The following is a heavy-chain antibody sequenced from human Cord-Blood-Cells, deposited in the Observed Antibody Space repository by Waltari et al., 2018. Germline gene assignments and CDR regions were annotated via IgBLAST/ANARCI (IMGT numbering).Heavy chain of an antibody. V-gene: IGHV3-74*01. Sequence: EVQLVESGGGLVQPGGSLRLSCAASGFTFSSYWMHWVRQAPGKGLVWVSRIKREGGSTSYADSVKGRFTISRDNAKNTLYLQMNSLRAEDTAVYYCAREEVVTMVRGVKTSGVDYWGQGTLVTVSS. J-gene: IGHJ4*02. CDR1: GFTFSSYW. CDR3: AREEVVTMVRGVKTSGVDY. D-gene: IGHD3-10*01. CDR2: IKREGGST.